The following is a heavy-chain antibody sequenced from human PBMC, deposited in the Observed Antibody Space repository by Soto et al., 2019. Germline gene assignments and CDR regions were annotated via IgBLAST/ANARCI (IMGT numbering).Heavy chain of an antibody. CDR3: ARVHGDYPYYYYGMDV. D-gene: IGHD4-17*01. CDR2: IYYSGST. CDR1: GGSISSGDYY. V-gene: IGHV4-30-4*01. J-gene: IGHJ6*02. Sequence: QVQLQESGPGLVKPSQTLSLTCTVSGGSISSGDYYWSWIRQPPGKGLEWIGYIYYSGSTYYNPSLKSRVTISVDTSKNQFSLKLSSVTAADTAVYYCARVHGDYPYYYYGMDVWGQGTTVTVSS.